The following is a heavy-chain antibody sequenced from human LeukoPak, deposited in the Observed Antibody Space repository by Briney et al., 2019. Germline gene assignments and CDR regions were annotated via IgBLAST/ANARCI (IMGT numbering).Heavy chain of an antibody. V-gene: IGHV1-58*01. CDR3: AADVGSSWDGIYYYYGMDV. CDR2: IVAGSGNT. Sequence: SVKVSCKASGFTFTSSAVQWVRQARGQRLEWIGWIVAGSGNTNYAQKFQERVTITRDMSTSTAYMELSSLRSEDTAVYYCAADVGSSWDGIYYYYGMDVWGQGTTVTVSS. CDR1: GFTFTSSA. D-gene: IGHD6-13*01. J-gene: IGHJ6*02.